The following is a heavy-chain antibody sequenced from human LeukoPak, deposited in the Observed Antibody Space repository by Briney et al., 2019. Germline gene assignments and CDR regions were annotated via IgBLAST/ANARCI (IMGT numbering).Heavy chain of an antibody. CDR2: IYYTGST. CDR3: AGGGDSAGYYYPMSHY. Sequence: SETLSLTCTVSGGSISSYYWSWIRQPPGKGLEWFGYIYYTGSTNYNPSLKSRVTISVDTSKNQFSLKLSSVTAADTAVYYCAGGGDSAGYYYPMSHYWGQGTLVTVSS. V-gene: IGHV4-59*01. J-gene: IGHJ4*02. D-gene: IGHD3-22*01. CDR1: GGSISSYY.